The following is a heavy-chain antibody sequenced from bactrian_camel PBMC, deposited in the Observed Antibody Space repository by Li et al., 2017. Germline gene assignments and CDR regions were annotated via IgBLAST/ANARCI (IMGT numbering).Heavy chain of an antibody. CDR1: GYGYSTGC. CDR2: VYTGDGST. V-gene: IGHV3S1*01. Sequence: HVQLVESGGGSVQAGGSLTLSCDVSGYGYSTGCMGWFRQFPGMEREGVAVVYTGDGSTSYVDSVKGRFTISQDNAKSTVYPQMNSLKPEDAAKYYCAAEAPTLWGGSCPSIAAPYTIWGQGTQVTVS. J-gene: IGHJ4*01. CDR3: AAEAPTLWGGSCPSIAAPYTI. D-gene: IGHD4*01.